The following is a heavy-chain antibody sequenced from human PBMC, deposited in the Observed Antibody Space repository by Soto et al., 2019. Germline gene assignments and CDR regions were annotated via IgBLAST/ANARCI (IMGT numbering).Heavy chain of an antibody. CDR2: ISSSSTI. CDR3: ARAIGGVEWELPSDY. CDR1: GFTFSSYS. Sequence: GGSLRLSCAASGFTFSSYSMNWVRQAPGKGLEWVSYISSSSTIYYADSVKGRFTISRDNAKNSLYLQMNSLRDEDTAVYYCARAIGGVEWELPSDYWGQGTLVTVSS. D-gene: IGHD1-26*01. J-gene: IGHJ4*02. V-gene: IGHV3-48*02.